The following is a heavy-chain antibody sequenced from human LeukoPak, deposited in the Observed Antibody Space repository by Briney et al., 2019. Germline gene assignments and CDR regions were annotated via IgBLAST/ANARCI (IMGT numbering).Heavy chain of an antibody. CDR3: ARGTGSSSWYLFDY. CDR2: IYYSGST. D-gene: IGHD6-13*01. V-gene: IGHV4-59*01. J-gene: IGHJ4*02. CDR1: GGSISSYY. Sequence: SEALSLPFTVSGGSISSYYWSWIRPPPGKGLGWIGYIYYSGSTNYNPSLKSRVTISVDTSKNQFSLKLSSVTAADTAVYYCARGTGSSSWYLFDYWGQGTLVTVSS.